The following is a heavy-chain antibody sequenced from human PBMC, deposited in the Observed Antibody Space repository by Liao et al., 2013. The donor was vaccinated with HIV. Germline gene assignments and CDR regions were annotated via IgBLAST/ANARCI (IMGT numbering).Heavy chain of an antibody. CDR3: ARGSAAAGPY. D-gene: IGHD6-13*01. J-gene: IGHJ4*02. CDR1: GGSFSGYY. CDR2: INHSGST. Sequence: QVQLQQWGAGLLKPSETLSLTCAVYGGSFSGYYWSWIRQPPGKGLEWIGEINHSGSTNYNPSLKSRVTISVDTSKNQFSLKLSSVTAADTAVYYCARGSAAAGPYWGQGTLVTVSS. V-gene: IGHV4-34*01.